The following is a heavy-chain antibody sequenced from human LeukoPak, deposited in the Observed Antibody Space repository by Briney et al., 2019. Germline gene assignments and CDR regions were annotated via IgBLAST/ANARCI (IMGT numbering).Heavy chain of an antibody. D-gene: IGHD2-8*01. Sequence: SETLSLTCSVSGASISGPYYWTWIRQHPGKGLAWIGYIHNSGNTYYDASLESRVVMTLDTSKNQFSLRLTSVTDADTAVYYCATHRYSYANFDYWGQGTLVTVSS. CDR3: ATHRYSYANFDY. J-gene: IGHJ4*02. CDR2: IHNSGNT. CDR1: GASISGPYY. V-gene: IGHV4-31*03.